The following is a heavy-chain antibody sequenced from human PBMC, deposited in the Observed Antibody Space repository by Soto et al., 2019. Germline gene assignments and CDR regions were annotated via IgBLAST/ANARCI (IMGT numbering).Heavy chain of an antibody. CDR3: ARSYYYDSSGYYLQDY. Sequence: ASVKVSCKASGYTFTSYAMHWVRQAPGQRLEWMGWINAGNGNTKYSQKFQGRVTITRDTSASTAYMELSSLRSEDTAVYYCARSYYYDSSGYYLQDYWGQGTLVTVSS. V-gene: IGHV1-3*01. CDR1: GYTFTSYA. J-gene: IGHJ4*02. CDR2: INAGNGNT. D-gene: IGHD3-22*01.